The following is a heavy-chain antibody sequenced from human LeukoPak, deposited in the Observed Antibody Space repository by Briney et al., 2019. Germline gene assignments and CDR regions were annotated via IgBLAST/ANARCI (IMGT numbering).Heavy chain of an antibody. CDR3: AKDGSGVAAADYYFDY. Sequence: GGSLRLSCAASGFTFSSYAMSWVRQAPGKGLEWVSAISGSGGSTFYADSVKGRFTISRDNSKNTLYMQMNSLRAEDRAVYYCAKDGSGVAAADYYFDYWGQGTLVTVSS. CDR1: GFTFSSYA. V-gene: IGHV3-23*01. D-gene: IGHD2-15*01. J-gene: IGHJ4*02. CDR2: ISGSGGST.